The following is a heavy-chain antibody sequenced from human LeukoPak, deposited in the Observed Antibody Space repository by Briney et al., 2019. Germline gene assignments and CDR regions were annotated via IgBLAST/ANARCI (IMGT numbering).Heavy chain of an antibody. CDR3: ARTYGDYVYILGY. D-gene: IGHD4-17*01. CDR2: IKKDGSEK. Sequence: GGSLRLSCAASGFTFSSYWMSWVRQAPGKGLEWVANIKKDGSEKYYVDSVKGRFTISRDNAKNSLCLQMNSLRAEDTAVYYCARTYGDYVYILGYWGQGTLVTVSS. J-gene: IGHJ4*02. CDR1: GFTFSSYW. V-gene: IGHV3-7*03.